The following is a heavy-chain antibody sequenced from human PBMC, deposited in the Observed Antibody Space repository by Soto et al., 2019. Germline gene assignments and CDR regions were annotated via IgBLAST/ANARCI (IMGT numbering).Heavy chain of an antibody. J-gene: IGHJ6*02. D-gene: IGHD6-13*01. Sequence: ASVKVSCKASGYTFTSYYMYWVRQAPGQGLEWMGRINAYNGNTNYAQKLQGRVTMTTDTSTSTAYMELRSLRSDDTAVYYCARDRSIAAAGTWAYYYYGMDVWGQGTTVTVSS. V-gene: IGHV1-18*04. CDR1: GYTFTSYY. CDR3: ARDRSIAAAGTWAYYYYGMDV. CDR2: INAYNGNT.